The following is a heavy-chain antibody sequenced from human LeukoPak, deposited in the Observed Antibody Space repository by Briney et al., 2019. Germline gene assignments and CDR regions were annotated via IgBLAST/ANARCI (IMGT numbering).Heavy chain of an antibody. J-gene: IGHJ4*02. D-gene: IGHD3-22*01. CDR1: GGTFSSYA. CDR2: IIPIFGTA. V-gene: IGHV1-69*05. CDR3: ASVTYYYDSSGYYPFDY. Sequence: SVKVSCKASGGTFSSYAISWVRQAPGQGLEWMGGIIPIFGTANYAQKFQGRVTITTDESTSTAYMELSSLRSEDTAVYYCASVTYYYDSSGYYPFDYWGQGTLVTVSS.